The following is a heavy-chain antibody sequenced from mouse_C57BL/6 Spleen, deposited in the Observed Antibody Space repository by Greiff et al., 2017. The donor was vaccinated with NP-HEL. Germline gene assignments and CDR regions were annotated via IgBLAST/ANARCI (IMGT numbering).Heavy chain of an antibody. D-gene: IGHD2-1*01. CDR2: INPNNGGT. V-gene: IGHV1-26*01. CDR1: GYTFTDYY. Sequence: EVQLQQSGPELVKPGASVKISCKASGYTFTDYYMNWVKQSHGKSLEWIGDINPNNGGTSYNQKFKGKATLTVDKSSSTAYMELRSLTSEDSAVYYCARYDYGNPGGFAYWGQGTLVTVAA. CDR3: ARYDYGNPGGFAY. J-gene: IGHJ3*01.